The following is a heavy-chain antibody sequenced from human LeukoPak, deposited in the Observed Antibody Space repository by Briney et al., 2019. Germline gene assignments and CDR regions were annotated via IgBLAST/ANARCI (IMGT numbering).Heavy chain of an antibody. V-gene: IGHV5-51*01. CDR1: GYSFSSNW. D-gene: IGHD4-17*01. CDR3: ARPPTTRDAFDI. Sequence: GESLKISCKGSGYSFSSNWIGWVRQMPGKGLEWMGIIYPGDSDTRYSPSFQGQVTISADQFISTAYLQWSSLKASDTAMYYCARPPTTRDAFDIWGQGTMVTVSS. J-gene: IGHJ3*02. CDR2: IYPGDSDT.